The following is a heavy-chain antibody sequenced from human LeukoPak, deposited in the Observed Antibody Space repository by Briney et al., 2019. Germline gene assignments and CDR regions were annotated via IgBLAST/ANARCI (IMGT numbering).Heavy chain of an antibody. CDR1: GGSISSYY. CDR3: AADYYDSSGYVDFDY. Sequence: PSETLSLTCTVSGGSISSYYWSWIRQPAGKGLEWIGRIYTSGSTNYNPSLKSRVTMSVDTSKNQFSLKLSSVTAADTAVYYCAADYYDSSGYVDFDYCGQGTLVTVSS. D-gene: IGHD3-22*01. CDR2: IYTSGST. V-gene: IGHV4-4*07. J-gene: IGHJ4*02.